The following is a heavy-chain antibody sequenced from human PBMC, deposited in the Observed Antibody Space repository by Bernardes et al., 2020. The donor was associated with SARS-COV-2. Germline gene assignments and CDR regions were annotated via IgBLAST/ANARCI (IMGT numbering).Heavy chain of an antibody. D-gene: IGHD2-2*01. V-gene: IGHV3-30*18. Sequence: GGFLRPPFSAPGFTFRSLCMPWVPPAPGQGVGGVAVFFYDGSNKYYADSLKGPIPLSRDNSKNTLYLQMNSLRAEDTAVYYCAKDLDCSSTSCYFTQVLHGMDVWGQGTTVTVSS. CDR2: FFYDGSNK. CDR3: AKDLDCSSTSCYFTQVLHGMDV. J-gene: IGHJ6*02. CDR1: GFTFRSLC.